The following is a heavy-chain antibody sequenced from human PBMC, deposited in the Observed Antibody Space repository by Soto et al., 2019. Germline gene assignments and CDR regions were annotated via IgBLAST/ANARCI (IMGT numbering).Heavy chain of an antibody. CDR3: AKAEPGYCSSTSCRPGRWFDP. CDR2: ISYDETNE. Sequence: HPGGSLRLSCAASGFTFSRYSMHWVRQAPGKGLEWVAAISYDETNESYADSVKGRFTISRDISKNTMYLQMNSLRPEDTAVYFCAKAEPGYCSSTSCRPGRWFDPWGQGTLVTVSS. D-gene: IGHD2-2*01. V-gene: IGHV3-30-3*01. CDR1: GFTFSRYS. J-gene: IGHJ5*02.